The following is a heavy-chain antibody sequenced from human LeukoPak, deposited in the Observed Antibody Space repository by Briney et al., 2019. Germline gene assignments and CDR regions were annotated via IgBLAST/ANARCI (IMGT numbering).Heavy chain of an antibody. V-gene: IGHV3-21*01. D-gene: IGHD2-2*01. CDR2: ISSSSSYI. Sequence: GSLRLSCAASGFTFSSYSMNWVRQAPGKGLEWVSSISSSSSYIYYADSVKGRFTISRDNAKNSLYLQMNSLRAEDTAVYYCARDTDVPWDYFDYWGQGTLVTVSS. CDR3: ARDTDVPWDYFDY. J-gene: IGHJ4*02. CDR1: GFTFSSYS.